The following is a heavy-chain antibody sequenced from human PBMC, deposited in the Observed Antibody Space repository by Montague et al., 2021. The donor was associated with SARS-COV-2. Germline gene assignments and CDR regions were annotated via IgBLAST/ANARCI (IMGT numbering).Heavy chain of an antibody. CDR1: GGSISSSSYY. CDR2: IYYSGXT. D-gene: IGHD3-3*01. CDR3: ASLPRITIFGVVIHFDY. J-gene: IGHJ4*02. Sequence: SETLSLTCTVSGGSISSSSYYWGWIRQPPGKGLEWIGSIYYSGXTXYXXXXKXRVTISVDTSKNQFSLKLRSVTAADTAVYYCASLPRITIFGVVIHFDYWGQGTLVTVSS. V-gene: IGHV4-39*01.